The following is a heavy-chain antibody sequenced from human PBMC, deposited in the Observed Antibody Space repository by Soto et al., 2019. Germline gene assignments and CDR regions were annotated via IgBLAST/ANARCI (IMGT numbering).Heavy chain of an antibody. CDR3: ARHSWGHSSGWLGGWYFDY. D-gene: IGHD6-19*01. CDR1: GGSINSGGYS. V-gene: IGHV4-30-2*03. J-gene: IGHJ4*02. Sequence: TSETLSLTCTVSGGSINSGGYSWTWIRQPPGKGLEWIGFIYHTGTTYYNPSLKSRVTISVDTSKNQFSLKLSSVTAADTAVYYCARHSWGHSSGWLGGWYFDYWGQGTLVTVSS. CDR2: IYHTGTT.